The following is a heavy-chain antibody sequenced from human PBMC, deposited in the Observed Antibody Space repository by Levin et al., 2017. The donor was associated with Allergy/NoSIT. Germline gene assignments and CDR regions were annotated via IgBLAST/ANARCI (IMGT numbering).Heavy chain of an antibody. CDR3: ARIPPLGRRYGNCEGMDV. Sequence: SGPTLVKPTQTLTLTCTFSGFSLTTSGMCVTWIRQPPGKALEWLARIDWDDDKYFSTSLKTRLTISKDTSKNQVVLTLTNMDPVDTATYYCARIPPLGRRYGNCEGMDVWGQGTTVTVSS. D-gene: IGHD4-23*01. CDR2: IDWDDDK. CDR1: GFSLTTSGMC. J-gene: IGHJ6*02. V-gene: IGHV2-70*11.